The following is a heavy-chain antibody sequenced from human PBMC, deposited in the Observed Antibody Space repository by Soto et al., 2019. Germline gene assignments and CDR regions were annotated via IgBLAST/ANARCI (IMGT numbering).Heavy chain of an antibody. CDR2: ISGSGGST. Sequence: WGSLILSCTASGLTFSSYAMSWVRQAPGKGLEWVSAISGSGGSTYYADSVKCRFTISRDNSKNTLYLQMNSLRAEDTAVYYCAKGVVPAAIRDTDFDYWGQGTLVTVSS. CDR1: GLTFSSYA. J-gene: IGHJ4*02. CDR3: AKGVVPAAIRDTDFDY. V-gene: IGHV3-23*01. D-gene: IGHD2-2*01.